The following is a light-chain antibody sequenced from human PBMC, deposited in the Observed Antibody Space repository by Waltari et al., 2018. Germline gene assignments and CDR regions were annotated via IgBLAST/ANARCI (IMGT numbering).Light chain of an antibody. CDR3: QHYVRLPVT. Sequence: IVLTQSPGTLSLSPGERATLSCRASQSVGSTLAWYQKRPGHAPSLLLYGASTRATALTDRFSGSGSGTGFSLTISRLEPEDFAVYYCQHYVRLPVTFGQGTTVEIK. J-gene: IGKJ1*01. V-gene: IGKV3-20*01. CDR1: QSVGST. CDR2: GAS.